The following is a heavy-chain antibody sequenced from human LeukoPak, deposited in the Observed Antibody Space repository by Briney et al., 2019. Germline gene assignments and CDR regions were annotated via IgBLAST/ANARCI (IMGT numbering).Heavy chain of an antibody. Sequence: GGSLRLSCAVSGINLSNYGMSWVRQAPGKGLEWVAGISGSGGRTNYADSVKGRFTISRDNPKNTLYLQMNSLRAEDTAVYFCAKRGVVIRVILVGFHKEANYFDSWGQGVLVTVSS. CDR3: AKRGVVIRVILVGFHKEANYFDS. V-gene: IGHV3-23*01. CDR1: GINLSNYG. CDR2: ISGSGGRT. J-gene: IGHJ4*02. D-gene: IGHD3-22*01.